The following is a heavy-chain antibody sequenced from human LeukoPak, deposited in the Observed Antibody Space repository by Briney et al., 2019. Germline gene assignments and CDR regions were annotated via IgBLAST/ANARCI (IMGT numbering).Heavy chain of an antibody. CDR3: ARGWLQPYWYFDL. V-gene: IGHV1-18*01. CDR2: ISPYNGNA. Sequence: GASVKVSCKASGYTFTNYGISWVRQAPAQGLEWMGWISPYNGNADYAQKLQGRVTMTADTSTTTAYMELRSLRSDDTAVYYCARGWLQPYWYFDLWGRGTLVTVSS. J-gene: IGHJ2*01. D-gene: IGHD5-24*01. CDR1: GYTFTNYG.